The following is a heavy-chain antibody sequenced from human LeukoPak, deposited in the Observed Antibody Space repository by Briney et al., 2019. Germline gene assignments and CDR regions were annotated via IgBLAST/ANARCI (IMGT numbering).Heavy chain of an antibody. CDR3: AKDFFDDSSGSGIDY. V-gene: IGHV3-9*01. Sequence: PGGSLRLSCAASGFTFDDYAMHWVRQAPGKGLEWVSGISWNSGSIGYADSVKGRFTISRDNAKNSLYLQMNSLRAEDTALYYCAKDFFDDSSGSGIDYWGQGTLVTVSS. CDR1: GFTFDDYA. D-gene: IGHD3-22*01. J-gene: IGHJ4*02. CDR2: ISWNSGSI.